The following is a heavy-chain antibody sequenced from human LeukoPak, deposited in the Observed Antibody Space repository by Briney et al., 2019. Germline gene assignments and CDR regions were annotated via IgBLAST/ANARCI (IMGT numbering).Heavy chain of an antibody. V-gene: IGHV2-5*02. Sequence: CGPTLVKPTQTLTLTCTFSGFSLSTSGVGVAWIRQPPGKALEWLAFIYWGDDKRYSPSLKSRLTITKDTSKNQVVLTMTNMDPVDTATYYCAHKHTTMVYFDFWGQGTLVTVTS. CDR3: AHKHTTMVYFDF. D-gene: IGHD5-18*01. CDR1: GFSLSTSGVG. J-gene: IGHJ4*02. CDR2: IYWGDDK.